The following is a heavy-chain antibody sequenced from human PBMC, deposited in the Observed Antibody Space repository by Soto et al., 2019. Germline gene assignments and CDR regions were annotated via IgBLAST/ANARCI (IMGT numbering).Heavy chain of an antibody. CDR3: ASLPSFYYGSGYGMDV. Sequence: QVQLVQSGTEVKKPGSSVKVSCKASGGTFRSNAISWVRQAPGQGLEWMGGLIPIFGTTIYAQKFQGRVTISADESASTGYMELSSLRSDDTAMYYCASLPSFYYGSGYGMDVWGQGTTVTVSS. CDR1: GGTFRSNA. D-gene: IGHD3-10*01. CDR2: LIPIFGTT. J-gene: IGHJ6*02. V-gene: IGHV1-69*01.